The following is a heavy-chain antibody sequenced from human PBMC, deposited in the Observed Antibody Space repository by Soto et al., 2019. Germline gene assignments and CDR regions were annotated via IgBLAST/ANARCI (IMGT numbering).Heavy chain of an antibody. J-gene: IGHJ4*02. CDR2: INHSGST. D-gene: IGHD2-15*01. V-gene: IGHV4-34*01. CDR3: ARWVTVVTPNRYFEY. CDR1: GGSFSGYY. Sequence: SLSRTCARYGGSFSGYYWTWIQRPPGTGLEWTGEINHSGSTNYNPSLKSRVTISVDTSKNQFSLKLSSVTAADTAVYYCARWVTVVTPNRYFEYWGQGTLVTVSS.